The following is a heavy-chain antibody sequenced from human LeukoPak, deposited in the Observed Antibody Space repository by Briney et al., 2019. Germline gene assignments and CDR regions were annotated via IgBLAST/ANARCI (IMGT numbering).Heavy chain of an antibody. Sequence: GGSLRLSCAASGFTFSSYSMNWVRQAPGKGLQWVSSISSSSSYIYYADSVKGRFTISRDNAKNSLYLQMNSLRAEDTAVYYCARVTLPFGSSWYAIDYWGQGTLVTVSS. J-gene: IGHJ4*02. CDR3: ARVTLPFGSSWYAIDY. CDR1: GFTFSSYS. V-gene: IGHV3-21*01. D-gene: IGHD6-13*01. CDR2: ISSSSSYI.